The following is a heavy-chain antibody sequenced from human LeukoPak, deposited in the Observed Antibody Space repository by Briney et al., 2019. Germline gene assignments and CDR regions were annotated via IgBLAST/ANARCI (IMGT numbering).Heavy chain of an antibody. J-gene: IGHJ4*02. Sequence: GGSLRLSCAASGFSFISYEMNWVRQAPGKGLEWVSYISSSAGTIYYADSVKGRFTISRDNAKNSLYLQMNSLRAEDTAVYYCARGGYSYDWGRGTLVTVSS. D-gene: IGHD5-18*01. V-gene: IGHV3-48*03. CDR1: GFSFISYE. CDR3: ARGGYSYD. CDR2: ISSSAGTI.